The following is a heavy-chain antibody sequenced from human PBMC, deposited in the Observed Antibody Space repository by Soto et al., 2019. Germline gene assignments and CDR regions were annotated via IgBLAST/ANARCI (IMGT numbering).Heavy chain of an antibody. V-gene: IGHV1-3*01. CDR3: ARGIATGQLDP. J-gene: IGHJ5*02. D-gene: IGHD2-15*01. Sequence: ASVKVSCKASGYTFTRYTMNWVRQAPGQRLEWMGWINPDNGNTKSSQKFQDRVIITRDTSASTAYMDLSSLRSEDTAVYYCARGIATGQLDPWGEGTLVTVSS. CDR2: INPDNGNT. CDR1: GYTFTRYT.